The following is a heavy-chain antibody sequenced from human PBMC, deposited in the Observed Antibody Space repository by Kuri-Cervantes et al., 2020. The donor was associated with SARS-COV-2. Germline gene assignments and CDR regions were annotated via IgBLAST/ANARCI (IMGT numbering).Heavy chain of an antibody. D-gene: IGHD2-2*02. Sequence: SETLSLTCTVSGGSISSSSYYWGWIRQPPGKGLEWIGSMYYSGSTYYNPSLKSRVTISVDTSKNQFSLKLSSVTAADTAVYYCARGTPDYCSSTSCYMDLGWYFDLWGRGTLVTVSS. CDR3: ARGTPDYCSSTSCYMDLGWYFDL. CDR2: MYYSGST. V-gene: IGHV4-39*07. J-gene: IGHJ2*01. CDR1: GGSISSSSYY.